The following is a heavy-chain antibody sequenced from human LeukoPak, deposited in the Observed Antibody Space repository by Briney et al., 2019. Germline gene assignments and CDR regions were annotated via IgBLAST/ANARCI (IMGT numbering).Heavy chain of an antibody. V-gene: IGHV3-21*01. Sequence: PGGSLRLSCAATGFTLSGHSMNWVRQAPGKGLDWVSSISPTSAYIYYQDSVKGRFTISRDDAKNSLYLEMDSLRAEDTAVYYCARTIYYYESTCYFSDAFDVWGQGTMVTVSS. J-gene: IGHJ3*01. D-gene: IGHD3-22*01. CDR3: ARTIYYYESTCYFSDAFDV. CDR2: ISPTSAYI. CDR1: GFTLSGHS.